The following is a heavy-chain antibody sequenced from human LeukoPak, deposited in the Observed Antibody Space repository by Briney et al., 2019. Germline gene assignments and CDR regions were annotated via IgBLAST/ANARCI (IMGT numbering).Heavy chain of an antibody. CDR1: GFTFSGYT. CDR2: ISNSSTYI. CDR3: ARWVCSSTSCYYFDY. V-gene: IGHV3-21*01. Sequence: GGSLRLSCAASGFTFSGYTMTWVRQAPGKGLEWVSSISNSSTYIYYADSVKGRFTISRDNVQNSLSLQMNSLRAEDTAVYFCARWVCSSTSCYYFDYWGQGSLVVVSS. D-gene: IGHD2-2*01. J-gene: IGHJ4*02.